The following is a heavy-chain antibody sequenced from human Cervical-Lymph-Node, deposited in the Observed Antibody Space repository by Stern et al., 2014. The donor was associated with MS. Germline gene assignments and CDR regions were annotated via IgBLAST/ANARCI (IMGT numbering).Heavy chain of an antibody. CDR1: GGSISSSSYY. CDR3: ARQDYDTSTGYYRPRFIDY. V-gene: IGHV4-39*01. CDR2: IYYSGTT. D-gene: IGHD3-9*01. Sequence: QLVQSGPGLVKPSETLSLTCTVSGGSISSSSYYWGWIRQPPGKGLEWIGSIYYSGTTSYNPSLKSRVTMSAETSKNQFSLQLSSVTAADTAVYYCARQDYDTSTGYYRPRFIDYWGQGTLVTVSS. J-gene: IGHJ4*02.